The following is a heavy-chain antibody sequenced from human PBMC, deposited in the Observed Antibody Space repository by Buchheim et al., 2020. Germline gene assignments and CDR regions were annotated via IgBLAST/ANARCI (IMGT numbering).Heavy chain of an antibody. Sequence: EVQLLESGGGLVQPGGSLRLSCAASGFTFSSYAMSWVRQAPGKGLEWVSSISDRGTTYYADSVKGRFTISRDNSKNTLYLRMNSLRAEDTAVYYCARAWECGGDCYSEIDYWGQGTL. CDR3: ARAWECGGDCYSEIDY. V-gene: IGHV3-23*01. CDR2: ISDRGTT. D-gene: IGHD2-21*02. CDR1: GFTFSSYA. J-gene: IGHJ4*02.